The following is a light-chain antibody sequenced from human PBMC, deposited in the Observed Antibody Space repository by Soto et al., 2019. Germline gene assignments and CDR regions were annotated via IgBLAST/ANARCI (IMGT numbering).Light chain of an antibody. CDR1: SGHSSYA. CDR3: QTWGTGIRV. CDR2: VNSDGSH. V-gene: IGLV4-69*02. J-gene: IGLJ2*01. Sequence: QLVLTQSPSASASLGASVNLTCTLSSGHSSYAIAWHQQQPEKGPRYLMKVNSDGSHSKGGGIPDRFSGSSSGAERYLTISSLQSEDEADYYCQTWGTGIRVFGGGTQLTVL.